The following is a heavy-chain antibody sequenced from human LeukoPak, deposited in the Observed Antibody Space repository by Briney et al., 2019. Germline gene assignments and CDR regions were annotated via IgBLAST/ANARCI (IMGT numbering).Heavy chain of an antibody. CDR3: ARGPHSSGWYRKWGYFDY. D-gene: IGHD6-19*01. CDR2: IYTSGST. J-gene: IGHJ4*02. CDR1: GGSIRSYY. Sequence: SETLSLTCTVSGGSIRSYYWSWIRQPAGKGLEWIGRIYTSGSTSYNPSLESRVTMSVDTSKNQFSLKLSSVTAADTAVYYCARGPHSSGWYRKWGYFDYWGQGTLVTVSS. V-gene: IGHV4-4*07.